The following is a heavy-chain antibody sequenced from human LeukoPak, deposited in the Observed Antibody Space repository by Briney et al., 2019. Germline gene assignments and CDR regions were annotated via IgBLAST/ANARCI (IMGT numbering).Heavy chain of an antibody. Sequence: PGGSLRLSCAASGFTVSSNYMSWVRQAPGKGLEWVSVIYSGGSTYYADSVKGRFTISRDNSKNTLYLQMNSLRAEDTAVYYCARSNWNYGGNWFDPWGQGTLVTFSS. CDR2: IYSGGST. CDR3: ARSNWNYGGNWFDP. V-gene: IGHV3-66*01. J-gene: IGHJ5*02. CDR1: GFTVSSNY. D-gene: IGHD1-7*01.